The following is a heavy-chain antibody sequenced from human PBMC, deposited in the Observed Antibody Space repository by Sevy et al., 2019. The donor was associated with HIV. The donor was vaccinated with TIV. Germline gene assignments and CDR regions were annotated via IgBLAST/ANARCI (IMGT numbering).Heavy chain of an antibody. V-gene: IGHV3-7*01. J-gene: IGHJ4*02. CDR3: AHETFGRFES. Sequence: GGSLRLSCAASGFTFSTTWMNWVRQAPGKGLEWVANIRGDGIDKHYVDSVEGRFTISRDNAKNFLFLQMNSLRVEDTAAYYCAHETFGRFESWGQGTLVTVSS. CDR1: GFTFSTTW. CDR2: IRGDGIDK. D-gene: IGHD3-16*01.